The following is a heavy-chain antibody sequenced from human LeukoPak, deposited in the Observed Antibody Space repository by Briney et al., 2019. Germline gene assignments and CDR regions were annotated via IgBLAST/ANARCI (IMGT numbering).Heavy chain of an antibody. CDR1: GFTFSSYG. J-gene: IGHJ4*02. Sequence: GRSLRLSCAASGFTFSSYGMHWVRQAPGKGLEWVAVISYDGSNKYYADSVKGRFTISRDNSENTLYLQMNRLRAEDTAVYYCARAGPSSSWHQFDYWGQGTLVTVSS. V-gene: IGHV3-30*03. D-gene: IGHD6-13*01. CDR2: ISYDGSNK. CDR3: ARAGPSSSWHQFDY.